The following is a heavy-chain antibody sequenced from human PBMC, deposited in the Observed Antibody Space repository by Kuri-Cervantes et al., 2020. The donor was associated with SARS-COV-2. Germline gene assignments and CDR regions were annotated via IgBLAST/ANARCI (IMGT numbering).Heavy chain of an antibody. CDR3: ARDLVDSSGYSGLSY. D-gene: IGHD3-22*01. V-gene: IGHV3-53*01. CDR2: IYSDGST. CDR1: GFAVSSNY. Sequence: GESLKISCAASGFAVSSNYMSWVRQTPGEGLEWVSIIYSDGSTYYADSVKGRFTISRDNSKNTLYLQMNSLRAEDTAVYYCARDLVDSSGYSGLSYWGQGTLVTVSS. J-gene: IGHJ4*02.